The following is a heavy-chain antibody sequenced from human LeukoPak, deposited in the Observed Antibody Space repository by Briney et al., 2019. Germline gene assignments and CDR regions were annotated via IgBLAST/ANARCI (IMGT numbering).Heavy chain of an antibody. J-gene: IGHJ4*02. CDR2: IQQDGGIK. CDR1: GFSFSSYW. D-gene: IGHD1-26*01. V-gene: IGHV3-7*01. Sequence: PGGSLRLSCAASGFSFSSYWMSWVRQAPGKGLEWVAIIQQDGGIKDYVESVKGRFTISRDNADNSLYLQMNSLTAEDTAIYYCVRDTSIIVGPRLDYWGQGTLVTVSS. CDR3: VRDTSIIVGPRLDY.